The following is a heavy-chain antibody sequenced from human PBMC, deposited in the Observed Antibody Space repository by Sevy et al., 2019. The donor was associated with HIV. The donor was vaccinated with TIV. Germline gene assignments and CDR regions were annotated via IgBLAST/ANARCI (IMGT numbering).Heavy chain of an antibody. J-gene: IGHJ6*02. Sequence: GGSLRLSCAVSGFTFSTYTMNWVRQAPGKGLEWVSSISGFSSYIYYADSVKGRFTISRDNSKNTLYLQMNSLRAEDTAVYYCARDGPYYYDSSGYYSLYYYYYYGMDVWGQGTTVTVSS. CDR2: ISGFSSYI. D-gene: IGHD3-22*01. CDR3: ARDGPYYYDSSGYYSLYYYYYYGMDV. V-gene: IGHV3-21*01. CDR1: GFTFSTYT.